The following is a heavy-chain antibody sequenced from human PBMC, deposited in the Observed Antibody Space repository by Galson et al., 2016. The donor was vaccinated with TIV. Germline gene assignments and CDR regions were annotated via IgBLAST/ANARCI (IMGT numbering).Heavy chain of an antibody. CDR3: ARDQMSRIVVVAAANYYFDH. CDR2: IRGGLTIT. V-gene: IGHV3-23*01. Sequence: SLRLSCAASGFTFNDYAMSWVRQAPGKGLEWVTAIRGGLTITYYADSVKGRFTISRDNSKNMLYLQMNSLTAEDTAVYYCARDQMSRIVVVAAANYYFDHWGQGTLVTVSS. J-gene: IGHJ4*02. D-gene: IGHD2-15*01. CDR1: GFTFNDYA.